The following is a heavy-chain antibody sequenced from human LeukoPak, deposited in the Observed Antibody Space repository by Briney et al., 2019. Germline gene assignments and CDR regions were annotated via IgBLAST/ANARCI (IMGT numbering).Heavy chain of an antibody. CDR3: ARGFPYTRFVVTIWFDP. CDR2: INHSGST. V-gene: IGHV4-34*01. Sequence: SETLSLTCAVYGGSFSGYYWSWIRQPPGKGLEWIGEINHSGSTNYNPSLKSRVTISVDTSKNQFSLKLSSVTAADTAVYYCARGFPYTRFVVTIWFDPWGQGTLVTVSS. CDR1: GGSFSGYY. J-gene: IGHJ5*02. D-gene: IGHD2-21*02.